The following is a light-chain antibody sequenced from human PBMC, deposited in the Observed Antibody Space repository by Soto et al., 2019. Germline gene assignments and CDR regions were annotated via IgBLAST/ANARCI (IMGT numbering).Light chain of an antibody. CDR2: WAS. V-gene: IGKV4-1*01. J-gene: IGKJ1*01. CDR1: QSVLYSANNKNY. CDR3: QQYYSVTWT. Sequence: DIVMTQSPDSLAVSLGERATINCKSSQSVLYSANNKNYLAWYQQKPGQPPKLLIYWASTRESGVPDRFSGSGSGTDFTLPISSLQAEDVAVYYCQQYYSVTWTFGQGTKVEIK.